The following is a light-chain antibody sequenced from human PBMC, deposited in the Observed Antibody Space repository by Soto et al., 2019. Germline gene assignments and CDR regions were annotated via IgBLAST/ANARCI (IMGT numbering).Light chain of an antibody. V-gene: IGKV3-15*01. CDR3: QQYGSLSWT. CDR2: GAS. J-gene: IGKJ1*01. CDR1: QTINNN. Sequence: VMTQAPATLSVSPGERATLSCRASQTINNNVAWYQLKDGQVPRLLIYGASTRATDVPARFSGSGSGTDFTLTISRLEPEDFAVYYCQQYGSLSWTFGQGTKV.